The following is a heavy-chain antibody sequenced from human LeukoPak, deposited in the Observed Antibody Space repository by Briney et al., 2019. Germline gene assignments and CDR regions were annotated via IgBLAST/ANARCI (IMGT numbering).Heavy chain of an antibody. V-gene: IGHV4-4*07. CDR1: CRSIRRYY. J-gene: IGHJ4*02. CDR2: IYTSGST. CDR3: ARDRVDTAMDYHDY. D-gene: IGHD5-18*01. Sequence: SETLSLTCTVSCRSIRRYYWSWIRQPAGKGLEWIGRIYTSGSTNYNPSLKSRVTMPVDTSKNQFSLKLSSVTAADTAVYYCARDRVDTAMDYHDYWGQGTLVTVSS.